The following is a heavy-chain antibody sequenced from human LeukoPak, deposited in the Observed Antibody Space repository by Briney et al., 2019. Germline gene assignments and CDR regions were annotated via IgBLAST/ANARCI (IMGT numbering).Heavy chain of an antibody. Sequence: GGSLRLSCSASGXPFSSYAMHWVRQAPGKGLEYVSAISDSGGSTYYADSVKGRFTISRDNSKNTLYLQMSSLRAEDTAVYFCVRGYSFGPYGMDVWGQGTTVTVSS. J-gene: IGHJ6*02. CDR1: GXPFSSYA. D-gene: IGHD2-15*01. CDR3: VRGYSFGPYGMDV. CDR2: ISDSGGST. V-gene: IGHV3-64D*09.